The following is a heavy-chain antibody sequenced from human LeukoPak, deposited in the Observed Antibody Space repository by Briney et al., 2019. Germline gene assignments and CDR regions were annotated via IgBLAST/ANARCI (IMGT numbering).Heavy chain of an antibody. CDR2: ISSSSSYI. J-gene: IGHJ3*02. CDR1: GFTFSSYS. CDR3: ARVKAMVRGIMGALDI. Sequence: GGSLRLSCAASGFTFSSYSMNWVRQAPGKGLEWVSSISSSSSYINYADSVKGRFTISRDDAKNSMYLQMNSLRAEDTAVYYCARVKAMVRGIMGALDIWGQGTMVTVSS. V-gene: IGHV3-21*01. D-gene: IGHD3-10*01.